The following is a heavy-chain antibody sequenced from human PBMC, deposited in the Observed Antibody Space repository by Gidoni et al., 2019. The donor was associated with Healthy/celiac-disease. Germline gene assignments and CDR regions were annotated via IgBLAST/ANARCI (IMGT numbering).Heavy chain of an antibody. CDR2: ISYDGSNK. CDR3: AKDRGWFGELLD. D-gene: IGHD3-10*01. J-gene: IGHJ4*02. CDR1: GFTFSSYG. V-gene: IGHV3-30*18. Sequence: QVQLVESGGGVVQPGRSLRLSCAASGFTFSSYGMHWVRQAPGKGLEWVAVISYDGSNKYYADSVKGRFTISRDNSKNTLYLQMNSLRAEDTAVYYCAKDRGWFGELLDWGQGTLVTVSS.